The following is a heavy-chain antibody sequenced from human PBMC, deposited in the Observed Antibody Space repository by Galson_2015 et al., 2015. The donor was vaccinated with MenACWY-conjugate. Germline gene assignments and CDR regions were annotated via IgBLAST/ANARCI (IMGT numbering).Heavy chain of an antibody. CDR3: ARDGSPFYKVAVVANNWFDP. CDR2: IKQDSTEK. J-gene: IGHJ5*02. Sequence: SLRLSCAASGFVFSDYYMTWVRQAPGKGLEWVANIKQDSTEKYYMASVKGRFTISRDNPKNSVFLQMNSLRAEDTAVYYCARDGSPFYKVAVVANNWFDPWGQGTLVTVSS. V-gene: IGHV3-7*03. CDR1: GFVFSDYY. D-gene: IGHD2-15*01.